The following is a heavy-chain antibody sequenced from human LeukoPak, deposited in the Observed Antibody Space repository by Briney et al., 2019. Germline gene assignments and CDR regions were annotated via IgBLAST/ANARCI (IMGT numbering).Heavy chain of an antibody. J-gene: IGHJ5*02. CDR2: IYYSGSA. V-gene: IGHV4-39*01. Sequence: SETLSLTCTVSGGSISSSSYYWGWIRQPPGKGLEWIGSIYYSGSAYYNPSLKSRVTISVDMSKNQFSLKLSSVTAADTAVYYCARHHSSSWYPNWFDPWGQGTLVTVSS. CDR1: GGSISSSSYY. D-gene: IGHD6-13*01. CDR3: ARHHSSSWYPNWFDP.